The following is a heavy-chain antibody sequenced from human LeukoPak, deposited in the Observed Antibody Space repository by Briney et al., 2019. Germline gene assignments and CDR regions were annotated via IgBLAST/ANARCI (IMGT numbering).Heavy chain of an antibody. CDR1: GFTFSSYA. Sequence: PGGSLRLSCAASGFTFSSYAMSWVRQAPGKGLEWVSAISGSGGSTYYADSVKGRFTISRDNSKNTLYLQMNSLRAEDTAVYYCAKENLGDYNHYYYGMDVWGQGTTVTVSS. J-gene: IGHJ6*02. CDR3: AKENLGDYNHYYYGMDV. CDR2: ISGSGGST. V-gene: IGHV3-23*01. D-gene: IGHD4-17*01.